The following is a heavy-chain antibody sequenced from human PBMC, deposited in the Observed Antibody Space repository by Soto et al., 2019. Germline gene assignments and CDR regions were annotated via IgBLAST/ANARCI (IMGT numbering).Heavy chain of an antibody. V-gene: IGHV3-21*01. CDR2: ISSGSSDT. J-gene: IGHJ4*02. CDR3: ARVAY. CDR1: GFTFRRAS. Sequence: GGSLRLSCEASGFTFRRASMNWVRQVPGKGLEWVASISSGSSDTWYADSVKGRFIISRDNAQNSLFLQMNTLRPEDTAMYYCARVAYWGPGTQVTVSS.